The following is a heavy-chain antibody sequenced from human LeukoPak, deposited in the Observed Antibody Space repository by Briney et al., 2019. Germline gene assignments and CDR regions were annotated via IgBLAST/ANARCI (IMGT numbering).Heavy chain of an antibody. D-gene: IGHD6-19*01. CDR2: IKPDGSES. V-gene: IGHV3-7*01. CDR1: GFTFSNYW. CDR3: ASITWYSTSWYFDY. Sequence: GGSLRPSCGASGFTFSNYWMTWVRQAPGRGLEWVANIKPDGSESYYVDSVKGRFTFSRDNAKNSLYLQMSSLRADDTAVYYCASITWYSTSWYFDYWGQGILVTVSS. J-gene: IGHJ4*02.